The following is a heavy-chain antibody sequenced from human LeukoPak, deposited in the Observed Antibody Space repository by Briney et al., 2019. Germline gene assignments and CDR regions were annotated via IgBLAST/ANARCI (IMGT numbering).Heavy chain of an antibody. CDR2: IYYSGST. CDR1: GGSISSYH. CDR3: ARGGGPNWNDVGWFDP. D-gene: IGHD1-1*01. J-gene: IGHJ5*02. V-gene: IGHV4-59*01. Sequence: SETLSLTCTVAGGSISSYHWSWIRQPPGKGLEWIGYIYYSGSTNYNPSLRSRVTISVDTSENQFSLKLNSVTAADTAAYYCARGGGPNWNDVGWFDPWGQGTLVTVSS.